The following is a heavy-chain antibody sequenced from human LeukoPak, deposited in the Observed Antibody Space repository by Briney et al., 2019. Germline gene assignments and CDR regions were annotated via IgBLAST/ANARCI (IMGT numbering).Heavy chain of an antibody. Sequence: SVKVFSMSSGYTFISYSMNWVRQAPGQGHEWMGWINTNTGNPTYAQGFTGRFVFSLDTSVSTAYLQISSLKAEDTAVYYCARSIGAAGYMDVWGKGTTVTVSS. D-gene: IGHD6-13*01. CDR3: ARSIGAAGYMDV. J-gene: IGHJ6*03. CDR1: GYTFISYS. V-gene: IGHV7-4-1*02. CDR2: INTNTGNP.